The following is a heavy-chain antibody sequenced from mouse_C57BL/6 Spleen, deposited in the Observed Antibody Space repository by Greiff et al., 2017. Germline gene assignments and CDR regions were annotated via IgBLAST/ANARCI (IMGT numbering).Heavy chain of an antibody. CDR2: ISSGSSTI. V-gene: IGHV5-17*01. J-gene: IGHJ4*01. CDR3: AREDYGSSYVGDMDD. D-gene: IGHD1-1*01. Sequence: EVQLQESGGGLVKPGGSLKLSCAASGFTFSDYGMHWVRQAPEKGLEWVAYISSGSSTIYYADTVKGRFTISRDNAKNTLFLQMTSLRSEDTAMYYCAREDYGSSYVGDMDDWGQGTSVTVSS. CDR1: GFTFSDYG.